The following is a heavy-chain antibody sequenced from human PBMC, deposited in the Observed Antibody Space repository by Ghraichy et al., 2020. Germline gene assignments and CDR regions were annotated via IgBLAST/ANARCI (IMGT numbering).Heavy chain of an antibody. J-gene: IGHJ5*02. CDR1: GGSISSSSYY. D-gene: IGHD2-15*01. CDR3: ARQGWQNWFDP. Sequence: SETLSLTCTVSGGSISSSSYYWGWIRQPPGKGLEWIGNIYYSGSTYYNPSLKSRVTISVDTSKNQFSLKLSSVTTADMAVYYCARQGWQNWFDPWGQGTLVTVSS. CDR2: IYYSGST. V-gene: IGHV4-39*01.